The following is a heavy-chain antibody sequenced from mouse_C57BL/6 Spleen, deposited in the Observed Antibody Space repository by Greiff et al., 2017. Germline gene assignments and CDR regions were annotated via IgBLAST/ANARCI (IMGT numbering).Heavy chain of an antibody. CDR2: IDPSDSYT. V-gene: IGHV1-69*01. CDR1: GYTFTSYW. J-gene: IGHJ2*01. D-gene: IGHD2-5*01. CDR3: ARGSNYEH. Sequence: QVQLQQPGAELVMPGASVKLSCKASGYTFTSYWMHWVKQRPGQGLEWIGEIDPSDSYTNYNQKFKGKSTLTVDKSASTAYMQLSSLTSEDSAVYYCARGSNYEHWGQGTTLTVSS.